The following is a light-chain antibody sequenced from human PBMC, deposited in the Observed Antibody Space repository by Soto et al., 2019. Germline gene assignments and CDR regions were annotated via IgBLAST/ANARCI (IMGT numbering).Light chain of an antibody. CDR1: QGVTTN. Sequence: EILMTQSPATLSVSQGERVTLSCRAGQGVTTNFAWYQQKSGQSPRLLIYDVSSRATGVPSRFSGTGSETDFTLTISGLQSEDSAIYFCQQYNNWPFSFCQGTRLEI. J-gene: IGKJ5*01. V-gene: IGKV3-15*01. CDR2: DVS. CDR3: QQYNNWPFS.